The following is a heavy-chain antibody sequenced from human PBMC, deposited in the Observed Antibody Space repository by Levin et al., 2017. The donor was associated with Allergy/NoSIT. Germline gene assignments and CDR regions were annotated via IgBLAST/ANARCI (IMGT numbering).Heavy chain of an antibody. CDR1: GGTFSSYA. CDR2: IIPIFGTA. CDR3: ARSKGTTGSYYYGMDV. J-gene: IGHJ6*02. Sequence: GASVKVSCKASGGTFSSYAISWVRQAPGQGLEWMGGIIPIFGTANYAQKFQGRVTITADESTSTAYMELSSLRSEDTAVYYCARSKGTTGSYYYGMDVWGQGTTVTVSS. D-gene: IGHD4-11*01. V-gene: IGHV1-69*13.